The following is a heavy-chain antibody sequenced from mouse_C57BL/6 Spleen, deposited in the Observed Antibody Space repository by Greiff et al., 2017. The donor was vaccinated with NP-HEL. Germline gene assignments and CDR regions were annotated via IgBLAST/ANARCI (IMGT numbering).Heavy chain of an antibody. Sequence: QVQLQQPGAELVRPGSSVKLSCKASGYTFTSYWMHWVKQRPIQGLEWIGNIDPSDSETHYIQKFKDQATLTVDKSSSTAYMQLSSLTSEDSAVYYCAILGGFMGGAMDYWGQGTSVTVSS. V-gene: IGHV1-52*01. CDR1: GYTFTSYW. CDR2: IDPSDSET. D-gene: IGHD1-1*01. CDR3: AILGGFMGGAMDY. J-gene: IGHJ4*01.